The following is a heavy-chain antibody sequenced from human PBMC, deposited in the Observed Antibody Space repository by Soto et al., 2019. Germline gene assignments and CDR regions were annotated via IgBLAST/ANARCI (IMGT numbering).Heavy chain of an antibody. CDR3: AADATAWQQMVPSDY. V-gene: IGHV1-58*01. D-gene: IGHD2-8*01. Sequence: ASVKVSCKASGFTFTSSAFQWVRQARGQRLEWIGWIAVGSGYTNYAQRFQDRVTPTRDMSTATTYMELSRLTSEDTAIYYCAADATAWQQMVPSDYWGQGTLVTSPQ. CDR2: IAVGSGYT. CDR1: GFTFTSSA. J-gene: IGHJ4*02.